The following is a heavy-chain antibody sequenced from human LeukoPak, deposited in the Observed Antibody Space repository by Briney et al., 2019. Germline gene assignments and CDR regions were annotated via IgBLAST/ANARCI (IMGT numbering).Heavy chain of an antibody. Sequence: GGSLRLSCAASGFTVSSNYMSWVRQAPGKGLEWVSEIYSDGSTYYATSVKGRFSISRHNPKNTVYLQMNSLRAEDTAVYYCARELREHGVFDIWGQGTMVTVSS. CDR2: IYSDGST. CDR3: ARELREHGVFDI. D-gene: IGHD1-26*01. V-gene: IGHV3-53*01. J-gene: IGHJ3*02. CDR1: GFTVSSNY.